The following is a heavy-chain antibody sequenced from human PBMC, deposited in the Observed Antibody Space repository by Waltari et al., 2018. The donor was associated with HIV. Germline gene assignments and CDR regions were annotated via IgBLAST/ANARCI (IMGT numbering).Heavy chain of an antibody. Sequence: QVQLQESGPGLVKPSQTLSLTCPVSGDSITSGNFYSTWIRQHPEKGLEWIGHIYYSGSTYSNPSLKTRIDISLDTSMNHFSLNLTSVTAADTAVYYCARGFVGRYSGHDYVWDYWGQGILVTVSS. V-gene: IGHV4-31*03. CDR2: IYYSGST. CDR1: GDSITSGNFY. D-gene: IGHD5-12*01. J-gene: IGHJ4*02. CDR3: ARGFVGRYSGHDYVWDY.